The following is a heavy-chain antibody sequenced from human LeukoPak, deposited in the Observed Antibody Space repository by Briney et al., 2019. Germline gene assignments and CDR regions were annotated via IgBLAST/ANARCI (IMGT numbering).Heavy chain of an antibody. V-gene: IGHV3-66*01. CDR2: IYSGGST. J-gene: IGHJ3*02. CDR1: GFTVSSNY. Sequence: GGSLRLSCAASGFTVSSNYMSWVRQAPGKGLEWVSVIYSGGSTYYADSVKGRFTISRDNSKNTLYLQMNGLRAEDTAVYYCASDGIDYYDSSGYHDAFDIWGQGTMVTVSS. D-gene: IGHD3-22*01. CDR3: ASDGIDYYDSSGYHDAFDI.